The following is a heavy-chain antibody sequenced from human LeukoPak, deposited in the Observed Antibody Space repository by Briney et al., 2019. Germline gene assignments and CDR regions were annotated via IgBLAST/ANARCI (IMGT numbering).Heavy chain of an antibody. CDR1: GGSISSSTYY. CDR2: IYYSGST. J-gene: IGHJ3*02. V-gene: IGHV4-39*01. CDR3: ARRRNQHWYSDAFDI. Sequence: SETLSLTCTVSGGSISSSTYYWGWIRQPPGKGLEWIGSIYYSGSTFYNPSLKSRVTISVDTSKDQFSLNLSPVTAADTAVYYCARRRNQHWYSDAFDIWGQGAVVTVSS. D-gene: IGHD6-13*01.